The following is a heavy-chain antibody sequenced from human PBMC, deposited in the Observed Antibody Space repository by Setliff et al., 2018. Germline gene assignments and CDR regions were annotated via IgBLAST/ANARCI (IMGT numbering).Heavy chain of an antibody. D-gene: IGHD3-16*01. CDR3: ARVAPLIADTDTSDF. CDR2: INHSGST. Sequence: SETLSLTCAVYGGSFSGYYWSWIRQPPGKGLEWIGEINHSGSTNYHPSLKSRVTISVDTSKNQFSLEMTSVTAADTAVYYCARVAPLIADTDTSDFWGQGTLVTVSS. V-gene: IGHV4-34*01. CDR1: GGSFSGYY. J-gene: IGHJ4*02.